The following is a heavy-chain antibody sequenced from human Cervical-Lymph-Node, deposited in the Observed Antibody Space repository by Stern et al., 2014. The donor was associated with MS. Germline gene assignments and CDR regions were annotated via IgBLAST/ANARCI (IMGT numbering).Heavy chain of an antibody. CDR2: IWYDGSHK. CDR3: AKTILTGYWYYLDY. V-gene: IGHV3-33*06. CDR1: GFTFSSHG. J-gene: IGHJ4*02. D-gene: IGHD3-9*01. Sequence: VQLVQYGGGVVQPGGSLRLSCAASGFTFSSHGMHWVRQAPGEGLEWVAVIWYDGSHKYYSDSAKGRFTISRDNSKNTLYLQMNSLRVEDTAVYYCAKTILTGYWYYLDYWGQGTLVTVSS.